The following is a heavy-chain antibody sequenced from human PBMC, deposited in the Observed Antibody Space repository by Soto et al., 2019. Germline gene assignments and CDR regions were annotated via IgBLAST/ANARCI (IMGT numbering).Heavy chain of an antibody. D-gene: IGHD6-6*01. CDR1: GFTFSSYA. CDR3: ANGGSSSSYAFDI. Sequence: GGSLRLSCAASGFTFSSYAMSWVRQAPGKGLEWVSAISGSGGSTYYADSVKGRFTISRDNSKNTLYLQMNSLRAEDTAVYFCANGGSSSSYAFDIWGQGTMVTVSS. CDR2: ISGSGGST. J-gene: IGHJ3*02. V-gene: IGHV3-23*01.